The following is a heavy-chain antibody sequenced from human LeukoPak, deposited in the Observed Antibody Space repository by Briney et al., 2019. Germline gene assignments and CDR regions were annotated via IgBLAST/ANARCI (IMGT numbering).Heavy chain of an antibody. Sequence: SETLSLTCTASGGSISSYYWSWIRQPPGKGLEWIGYIYYSGSTNYNPSLKSRVTISVDTSKNQFSLKLSSVTAADTAVYYCARDRSSGWYGYYFDYWGQGTLVTVSS. J-gene: IGHJ4*02. CDR1: GGSISSYY. D-gene: IGHD6-19*01. CDR3: ARDRSSGWYGYYFDY. CDR2: IYYSGST. V-gene: IGHV4-59*01.